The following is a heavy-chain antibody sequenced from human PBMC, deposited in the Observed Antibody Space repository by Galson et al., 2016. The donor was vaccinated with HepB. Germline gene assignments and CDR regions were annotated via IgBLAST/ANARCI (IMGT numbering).Heavy chain of an antibody. CDR2: IYWDDDK. J-gene: IGHJ6*02. V-gene: IGHV2-5*02. D-gene: IGHD3-10*01. CDR3: AHSRRIAMVRGATGYYVMEV. Sequence: PALVKPTQTLTLTCTFSGFSLNSYGVGVGWMRQPPGKAPEWLALIYWDDDKAYSPSLQSRVSITKDTSKNQVVLTVPNVDPVDTATDYCAHSRRIAMVRGATGYYVMEVWGQGTAVTVSS. CDR1: GFSLNSYGVG.